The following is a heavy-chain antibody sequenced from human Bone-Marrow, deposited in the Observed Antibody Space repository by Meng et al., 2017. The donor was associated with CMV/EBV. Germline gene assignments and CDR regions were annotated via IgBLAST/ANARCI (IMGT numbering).Heavy chain of an antibody. D-gene: IGHD3-3*01. CDR2: IYYSGST. Sequence: SETLSLTCTVSGGSISSSSYYWGWIRQPPGKGLEWIGSIYYSGSTYYNPSLKSRVTISVDTSKNQFSLKLSSVTAADTAVYYCARDSITIFGVVIILDYWGQGTLVTVSS. J-gene: IGHJ4*02. V-gene: IGHV4-39*02. CDR3: ARDSITIFGVVIILDY. CDR1: GGSISSSSYY.